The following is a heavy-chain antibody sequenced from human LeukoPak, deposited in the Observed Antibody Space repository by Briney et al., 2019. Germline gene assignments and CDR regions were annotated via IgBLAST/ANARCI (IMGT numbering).Heavy chain of an antibody. J-gene: IGHJ6*02. D-gene: IGHD1/OR15-1a*01. CDR2: ISSSSSYI. V-gene: IGHV3-21*01. CDR3: ARDMNRGYYYGMDV. CDR1: GFTFSSYS. Sequence: GGSLRLSCAASGFTFSSYSMNWVRQAPGKGLEWVSSISSSSSYIYYADSVKGRFTISRDNAKNSLYLQMNSLGAEDTAVYYCARDMNRGYYYGMDVWGQGTTVTVSS.